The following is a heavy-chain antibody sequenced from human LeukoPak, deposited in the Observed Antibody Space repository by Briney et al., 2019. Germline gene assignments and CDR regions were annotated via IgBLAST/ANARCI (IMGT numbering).Heavy chain of an antibody. CDR1: GFTFSSNY. V-gene: IGHV3-66*02. CDR2: IYSGGST. CDR3: ARERGPYYDILTGYYSGIRGFDY. Sequence: PGGSLRLSCAASGFTFSSNYMSWVRQAPGKGLEWVSVIYSGGSTYYADSVKGRFTISRDNSKNTLYLQMNSLRAEDTAVYYCARERGPYYDILTGYYSGIRGFDYWGQGTLVTVSS. J-gene: IGHJ4*02. D-gene: IGHD3-9*01.